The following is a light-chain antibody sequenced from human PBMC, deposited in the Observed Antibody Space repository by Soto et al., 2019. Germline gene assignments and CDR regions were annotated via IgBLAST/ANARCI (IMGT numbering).Light chain of an antibody. J-gene: IGKJ1*01. CDR3: QQSYSTPQT. V-gene: IGKV1-39*01. Sequence: DIQMTQSPSSVSASVGDRVTITCRASQTLNNYLTWFQQKPGKAPKVLIYAASTLQSGVPSRFSGSGSGAEFTLTISSLHPEDFATYYCQQSYSTPQTFGHGTKVDIK. CDR2: AAS. CDR1: QTLNNY.